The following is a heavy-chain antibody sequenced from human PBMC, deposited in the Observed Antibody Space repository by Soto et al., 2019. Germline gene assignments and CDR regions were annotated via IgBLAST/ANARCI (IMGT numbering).Heavy chain of an antibody. V-gene: IGHV4-30-2*05. CDR1: GGSISSGGYS. D-gene: IGHD2-2*01. Sequence: QLQLQESGSGLVKPSQTLSLTCAVSGGSISSGGYSWSWIRQPPGKGLEWIGYIYHSGSTYYNPSLKSRVTISVDTSKNQFSLRLSSVTAADTAVYYCARGIGGQLSDFYFWGQGALVTVSS. CDR3: ARGIGGQLSDFYF. CDR2: IYHSGST. J-gene: IGHJ4*02.